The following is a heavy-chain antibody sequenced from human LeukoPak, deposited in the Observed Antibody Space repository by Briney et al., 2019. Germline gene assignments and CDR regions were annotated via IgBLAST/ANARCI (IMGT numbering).Heavy chain of an antibody. Sequence: SETLSLTCTVFGDSVSSSNYYWAWFRQPPGKGLDWIGSLYYDGRTYYSPSLESRVTVSVDTSKNQFALKLTSVTAADTAVYYFAGRRGKGEVKWFGPRGPGTLVTVSS. CDR2: LYYDGRT. CDR3: AGRRGKGEVKWFGP. CDR1: GDSVSSSNYY. J-gene: IGHJ5*02. D-gene: IGHD3-16*01. V-gene: IGHV4-39*01.